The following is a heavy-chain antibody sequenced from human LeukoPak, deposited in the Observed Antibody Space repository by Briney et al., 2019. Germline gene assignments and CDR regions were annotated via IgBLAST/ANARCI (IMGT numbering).Heavy chain of an antibody. CDR1: GGSFSGYY. D-gene: IGHD2-15*01. V-gene: IGHV4-34*01. CDR2: INHSGST. CDR3: ARGLGGDDY. Sequence: SEILSLTCAVYGGSFSGYYWSWIRQPPGKGLEWIGEINHSGSTNYNPSLKSRVTISVDTSKNQFSLKLSSVTAADTAAYYCARGLGGDDYWGQGTLVTVSS. J-gene: IGHJ4*02.